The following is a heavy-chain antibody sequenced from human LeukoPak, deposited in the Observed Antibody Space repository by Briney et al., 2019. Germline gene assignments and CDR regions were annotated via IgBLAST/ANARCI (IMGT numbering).Heavy chain of an antibody. V-gene: IGHV3-30-3*02. CDR3: AKISSFLGGYGDY. D-gene: IGHD3-3*02. CDR1: GFTFSSYA. J-gene: IGHJ4*02. CDR2: ISYDGSNK. Sequence: GRSLRLSCAASGFTFSSYAMHWVRQAPGKGLEWVAVISYDGSNKYYADSVKGRFTISRDNSKNTLYLQMNSLRAEDTAVYYCAKISSFLGGYGDYWGQGTLVTVSS.